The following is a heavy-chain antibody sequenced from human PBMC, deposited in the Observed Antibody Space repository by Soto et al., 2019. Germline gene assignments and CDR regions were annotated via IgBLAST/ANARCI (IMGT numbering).Heavy chain of an antibody. CDR2: ISGSGGST. V-gene: IGHV3-23*01. D-gene: IGHD2-2*01. CDR3: AKDLVVVPAAILYYYYGMDV. CDR1: GFTFSSYA. J-gene: IGHJ6*02. Sequence: GGSLRLSCAASGFTFSSYAMSWVRQAPGKGLEWVSAISGSGGSTYYADSVKGRFTISRDNSKNTLYLQMNSLRAEDTAVYYCAKDLVVVPAAILYYYYGMDVWGQGTTVTVS.